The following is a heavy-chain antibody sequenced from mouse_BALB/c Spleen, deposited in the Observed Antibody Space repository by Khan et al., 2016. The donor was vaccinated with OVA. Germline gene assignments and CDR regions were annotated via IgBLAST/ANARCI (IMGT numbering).Heavy chain of an antibody. J-gene: IGHJ3*01. V-gene: IGHV1-5*01. CDR2: FYPGNGDT. Sequence: EVQLQQSGTVLARPGASVKMSCKASGYSFTSYLIHWVKQRPGQGLEWIGDFYPGNGDTTYNQKFKDKAKLTADTTANTANMELSSLTNEDSAVYDCARGGYSSFAYWGQGTLVTVSA. CDR1: GYSFTSYL. CDR3: ARGGYSSFAY. D-gene: IGHD1-3*01.